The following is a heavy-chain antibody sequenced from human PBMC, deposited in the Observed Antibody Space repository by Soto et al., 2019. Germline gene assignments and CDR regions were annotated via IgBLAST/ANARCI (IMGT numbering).Heavy chain of an antibody. Sequence: GGSLRLSCAASAFTFSSYAMHWVRHAPGKGLEWVAVISYDGSNKYYADSVKGRFTISRDNSKNTLYLQMNSLRAEDTAVYYCARVPTPKQQLESDYWGQGTLVTVS. CDR1: AFTFSSYA. CDR3: ARVPTPKQQLESDY. D-gene: IGHD6-13*01. V-gene: IGHV3-30-3*01. J-gene: IGHJ4*02. CDR2: ISYDGSNK.